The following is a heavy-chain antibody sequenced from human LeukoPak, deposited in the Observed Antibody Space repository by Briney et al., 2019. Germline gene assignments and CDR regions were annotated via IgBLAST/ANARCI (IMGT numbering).Heavy chain of an antibody. CDR1: GGSISTSNYY. CDR2: IYYRGNT. V-gene: IGHV4-39*07. CDR3: ARAHRLVLHYFDS. J-gene: IGHJ4*02. D-gene: IGHD2-15*01. Sequence: PSETLSLTCTVSGGSISTSNYYWGWVRQPPGKGLEWIGNIYYRGNTYFNPSLKSRVIISVDTSKNQFSLKLTSVTAADTAVYYCARAHRLVLHYFDSWGQGTLVTVSS.